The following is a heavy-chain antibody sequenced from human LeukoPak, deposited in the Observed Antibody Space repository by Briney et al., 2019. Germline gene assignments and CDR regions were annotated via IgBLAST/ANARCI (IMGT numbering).Heavy chain of an antibody. CDR3: ARDRIQLGLYYMDV. J-gene: IGHJ6*03. CDR2: INPNSGGT. V-gene: IGHV1-2*02. D-gene: IGHD5-18*01. Sequence: GASVKVSCKASGYTFTGYYMHWVRQAPGQGLEWMGWINPNSGGTNYAQKFQGRVTMTRDTSISTAYMELSRPRSDDTAVYYCARDRIQLGLYYMDVWGKGTTVTVSS. CDR1: GYTFTGYY.